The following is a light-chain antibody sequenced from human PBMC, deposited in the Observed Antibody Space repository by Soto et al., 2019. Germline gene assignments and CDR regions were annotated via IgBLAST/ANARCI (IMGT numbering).Light chain of an antibody. Sequence: EIVLTQSPATLSLSPGERATLSCRASQSVSTYLAWYQQRPGQAPRLLIYDASNRATGIPARFSGSGSGTDFTLTISSLEAEDFAVYYCQQYGNLPWTFGQGTKVEVK. CDR2: DAS. CDR1: QSVSTY. J-gene: IGKJ1*01. V-gene: IGKV3-11*01. CDR3: QQYGNLPWT.